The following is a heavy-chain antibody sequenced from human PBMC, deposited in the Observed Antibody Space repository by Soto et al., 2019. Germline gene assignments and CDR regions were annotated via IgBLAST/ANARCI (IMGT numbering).Heavy chain of an antibody. D-gene: IGHD2-15*01. CDR1: GFTFSTYW. CDR2: IISDESTT. CDR3: ATGPTPVFDI. J-gene: IGHJ3*02. V-gene: IGHV3-74*01. Sequence: GGSLRLSCAASGFTFSTYWMHWVRQAPGKGLVWVSRIISDESTTIYADFVKGRFTISRDNAKNTLYLQMNSLSVEDTAMYYCATGPTPVFDICGLGALVTVSS.